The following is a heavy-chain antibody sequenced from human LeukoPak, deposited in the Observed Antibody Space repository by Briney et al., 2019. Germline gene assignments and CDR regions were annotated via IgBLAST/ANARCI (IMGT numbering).Heavy chain of an antibody. Sequence: SVKVSCKASGYTITDYYIHWVRQAPGQGLEWMGGIIPIFGTANYAQKFQGRVTMTTDTSTSTAYMELRSLRSDDTAVYYCARGFPPRRNYDSSGYYSYYFDHWGQGTLVTVSS. CDR2: IIPIFGTA. D-gene: IGHD3-22*01. CDR1: GYTITDYY. CDR3: ARGFPPRRNYDSSGYYSYYFDH. V-gene: IGHV1-69*05. J-gene: IGHJ4*02.